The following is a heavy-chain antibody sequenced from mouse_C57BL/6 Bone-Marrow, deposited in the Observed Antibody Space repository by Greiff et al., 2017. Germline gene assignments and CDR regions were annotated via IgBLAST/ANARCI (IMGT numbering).Heavy chain of an antibody. CDR3: ARLEYYGSSYPFAY. CDR1: GYTFTSYW. V-gene: IGHV1-69*01. J-gene: IGHJ3*01. CDR2: IDPSDSYT. Sequence: QVHVKQPGAELVMPGASVKLSCKASGYTFTSYWTHWVKQRPGQGLEWIGEIDPSDSYTNYNQKFKGKSTLTVDKSSSTAYMQLSSLTSEDAAVYYCARLEYYGSSYPFAYWGQGTLVTVSA. D-gene: IGHD1-1*01.